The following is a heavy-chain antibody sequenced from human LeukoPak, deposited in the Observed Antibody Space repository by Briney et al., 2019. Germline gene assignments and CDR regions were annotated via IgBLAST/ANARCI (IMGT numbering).Heavy chain of an antibody. CDR1: GGSIRSYY. CDR3: ARDDNDSSGYYPNWFDP. Sequence: SETLSLTCTVSGGSIRSYYWSWIRQPPRKGLEWIGYIYYSGGTNYNPSLKSRVTISVDTSKNQFSLKLSSVTAADTAVYYCARDDNDSSGYYPNWFDPWGQGTLVTVSS. J-gene: IGHJ5*02. CDR2: IYYSGGT. D-gene: IGHD3-22*01. V-gene: IGHV4-59*01.